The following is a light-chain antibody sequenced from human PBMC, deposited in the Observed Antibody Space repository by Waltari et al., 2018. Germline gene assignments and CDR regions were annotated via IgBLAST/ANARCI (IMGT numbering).Light chain of an antibody. CDR2: KAS. J-gene: IGKJ1*01. CDR1: QSINSW. CDR3: HQYNSYSA. V-gene: IGKV1-5*03. Sequence: DIQMTQSPSTVSASVGDRVTITCRASQSINSWLAWYQQKPGKAPKLLLYKASTLESGVPSRFSGSGSGTEFTLTISSLQPDDVATYYCHQYNSYSAFGQGTKVEVK.